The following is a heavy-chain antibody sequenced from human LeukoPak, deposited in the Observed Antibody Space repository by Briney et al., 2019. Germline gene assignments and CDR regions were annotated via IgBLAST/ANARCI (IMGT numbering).Heavy chain of an antibody. CDR2: IYYSGST. J-gene: IGHJ4*02. CDR1: GGSINSVDYY. CDR3: ARVEPAAVGQPNDC. V-gene: IGHV4-30-4*01. Sequence: SETLSLTCTVSGGSINSVDYYWSWIRQPPGKGLEWIGYIYYSGSTYYTPSLKSRVTISIDTSKNQFSLQLRSVTAAETAVYYCARVEPAAVGQPNDCWGQGTLVTVSS. D-gene: IGHD2-2*01.